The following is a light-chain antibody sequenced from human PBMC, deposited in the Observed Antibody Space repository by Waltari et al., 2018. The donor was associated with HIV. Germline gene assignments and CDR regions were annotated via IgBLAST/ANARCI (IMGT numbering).Light chain of an antibody. J-gene: IGKJ2*01. V-gene: IGKV2-28*01. CDR3: MQALQTPHT. CDR2: LGI. CDR1: QSLFHRSGYNS. Sequence: VMTQSPLSLPVTPGEPAPHPRRPSQSLFHRSGYNSLDWYLQKPGQSTQLLIYLGINRASGVPDRFSGSASGTDVIHQISRLEAEDVCVYYCMQALQTPHTFGQGTKLEI.